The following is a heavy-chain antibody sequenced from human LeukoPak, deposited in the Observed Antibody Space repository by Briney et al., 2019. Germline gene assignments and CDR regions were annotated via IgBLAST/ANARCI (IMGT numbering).Heavy chain of an antibody. CDR2: IRYDGSNK. D-gene: IGHD3-22*01. Sequence: GGSLRLSCAASGFTFSSYGMHWVRQAPGKGLEWVAFIRYDGSNKYYADSVKGRFTISRDNSKNTLYLQMNSLRAEDTAVYYCAKGYPKVHYYDCSGQPFDYWGQGTLVTVSS. J-gene: IGHJ4*02. CDR3: AKGYPKVHYYDCSGQPFDY. CDR1: GFTFSSYG. V-gene: IGHV3-30*02.